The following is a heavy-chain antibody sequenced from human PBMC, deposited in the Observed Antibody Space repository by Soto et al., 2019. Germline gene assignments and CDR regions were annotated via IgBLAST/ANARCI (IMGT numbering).Heavy chain of an antibody. Sequence: GSLRLSCAASGFTFSSYAMSWVRQAPGKGLEWVSAISGSGGSTYYADSVKGRFTISRDNSKNTLYLQMNSLRAEDTAVYYCAKGPAHYYGSGSYYPHYYYYMDVWGKGTTVTVSS. CDR3: AKGPAHYYGSGSYYPHYYYYMDV. CDR2: ISGSGGST. J-gene: IGHJ6*03. D-gene: IGHD3-10*01. CDR1: GFTFSSYA. V-gene: IGHV3-23*01.